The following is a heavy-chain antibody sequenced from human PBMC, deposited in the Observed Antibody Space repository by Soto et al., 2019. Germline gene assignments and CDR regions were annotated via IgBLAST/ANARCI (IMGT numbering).Heavy chain of an antibody. CDR2: IGGTADAT. D-gene: IGHD1-26*01. CDR1: GFTFSDYA. V-gene: IGHV3-23*01. CDR3: AKDAVPYNGRWDWFDT. Sequence: GPSLSLYCAASGFTFSDYATSWVRQAPGKGLKWVSAIGGTADATHYADSVKGRFTISRDNSKNTLFLQLKSVESDDTAVFYCAKDAVPYNGRWDWFDTWGQGTLLTVSS. J-gene: IGHJ5*02.